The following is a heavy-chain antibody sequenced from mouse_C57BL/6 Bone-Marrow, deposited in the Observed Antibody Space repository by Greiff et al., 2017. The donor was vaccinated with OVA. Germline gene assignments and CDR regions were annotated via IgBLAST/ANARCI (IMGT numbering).Heavy chain of an antibody. V-gene: IGHV1-42*01. J-gene: IGHJ4*01. CDR3: AIYYGYDGFLYAMDY. CDR1: GYSFTGYY. D-gene: IGHD2-2*01. CDR2: INPSTGGT. Sequence: VQLQQSGPELVKPGASVKISCKASGYSFTGYYMNWVKQSPEKSLEWIGEINPSTGGTTYNQKFKAKATLTVDKSSSTAYMQLKSLTSEDSAVYYCAIYYGYDGFLYAMDYWGQGTSVTVSS.